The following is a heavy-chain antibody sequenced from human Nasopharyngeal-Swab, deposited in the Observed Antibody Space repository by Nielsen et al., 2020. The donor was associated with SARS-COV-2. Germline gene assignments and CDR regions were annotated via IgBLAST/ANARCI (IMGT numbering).Heavy chain of an antibody. CDR2: ISSSSSYI. CDR1: GFTFSSYS. D-gene: IGHD4-17*01. CDR3: ASDFYGDYSDY. Sequence: GESLKISCAASGFTFSSYSMNWVRQAPGKGLEWVSSISSSSSYIYYADSVKGRFTISRDNAKNSLYLQMNSLRAEDTAVYYCASDFYGDYSDYRGQGTLVTVSS. J-gene: IGHJ4*02. V-gene: IGHV3-21*01.